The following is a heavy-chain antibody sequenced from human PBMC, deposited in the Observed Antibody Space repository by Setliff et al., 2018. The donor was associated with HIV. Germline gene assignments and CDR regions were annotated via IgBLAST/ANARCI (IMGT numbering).Heavy chain of an antibody. CDR2: IYYSGST. V-gene: IGHV4-39*01. Sequence: LSLTCTVSGGSISSSSYYWGWIRQPPGKGLEWIGSIYYSGSTYYNPSLKSRVTISVDTSKNQFSLKLSSVTAADTAVYYCARTLIVVVWVGAFDIWGQGTMVTVS. CDR3: ARTLIVVVWVGAFDI. CDR1: GGSISSSSYY. D-gene: IGHD2-21*01. J-gene: IGHJ3*02.